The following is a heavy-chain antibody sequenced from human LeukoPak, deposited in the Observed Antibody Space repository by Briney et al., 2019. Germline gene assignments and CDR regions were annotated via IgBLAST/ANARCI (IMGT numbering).Heavy chain of an antibody. CDR1: GFTFSDYY. D-gene: IGHD3-22*01. V-gene: IGHV3-30*03. Sequence: GGSLRLSCAASGFTFSDYYMSWVRQAPGKGLEWVAVISYDGSNKYFADSVKGRFTISRDNSKNTLYLQMNSLRAEDTAVYYCAIYYDSSGYETMNAFDIWGQGTMVTVSS. J-gene: IGHJ3*02. CDR3: AIYYDSSGYETMNAFDI. CDR2: ISYDGSNK.